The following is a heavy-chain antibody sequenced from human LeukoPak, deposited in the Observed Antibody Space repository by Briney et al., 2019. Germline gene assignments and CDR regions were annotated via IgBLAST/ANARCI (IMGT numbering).Heavy chain of an antibody. CDR3: ARDQDDSSGSYFDY. V-gene: IGHV1-2*02. Sequence: ASVKVSCKASGYTFTGYCMHWVRQAPGQGLEWMGWINPNSGGTNYAQKFQGRVTMTRDTSISTAYMELSRLRSDDTAVYYCARDQDDSSGSYFDYWGQGTLVTVSS. D-gene: IGHD3-22*01. CDR1: GYTFTGYC. J-gene: IGHJ4*02. CDR2: INPNSGGT.